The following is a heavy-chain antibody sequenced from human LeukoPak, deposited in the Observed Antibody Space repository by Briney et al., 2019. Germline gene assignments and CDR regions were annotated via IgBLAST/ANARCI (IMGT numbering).Heavy chain of an antibody. V-gene: IGHV1-69*05. J-gene: IGHJ4*02. Sequence: SVKVSCKASGGTFSSYAISWVRQAPGQGLEWMGGIIPIFGTANYAQEFQGRVTITTDESTSTAYMELSSLRSEDTAVYYCAIAYGSGNYYHDYWGQGTLVTVSS. CDR2: IIPIFGTA. CDR1: GGTFSSYA. D-gene: IGHD3-10*01. CDR3: AIAYGSGNYYHDY.